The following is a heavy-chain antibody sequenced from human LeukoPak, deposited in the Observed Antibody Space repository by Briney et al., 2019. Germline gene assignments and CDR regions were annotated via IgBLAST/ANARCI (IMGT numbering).Heavy chain of an antibody. J-gene: IGHJ5*02. D-gene: IGHD2-15*01. CDR1: GGSTSSTKTC. CDR2: ICYTGNT. V-gene: IGHV4-39*01. CDR3: ARRDPHSDFFDA. Sequence: SETLSLTCAVSGGSTSSTKTCGDWIRQPPGKGMEWIGTICYTGNTYYKPSLKSRVTISVDSSKNQFSLKLNSLIAADTAVYYCARRDPHSDFFDAWGQGTLVTVSS.